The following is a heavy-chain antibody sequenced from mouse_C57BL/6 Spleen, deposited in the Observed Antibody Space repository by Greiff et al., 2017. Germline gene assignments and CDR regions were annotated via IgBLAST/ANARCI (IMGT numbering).Heavy chain of an antibody. Sequence: EVMLVESGTVLARPGASVKMSCKTSGYTFTSYWMHWVKQRPGQGLEWIGAIYPGNSDTSYNQKFKGKAKLTAVTSASTAYMELSSLTNEDSAVYYCTGPLYYGSSYGGYFDVWGTGTTVTVSS. CDR1: GYTFTSYW. CDR3: TGPLYYGSSYGGYFDV. V-gene: IGHV1-5*01. CDR2: IYPGNSDT. D-gene: IGHD1-1*01. J-gene: IGHJ1*03.